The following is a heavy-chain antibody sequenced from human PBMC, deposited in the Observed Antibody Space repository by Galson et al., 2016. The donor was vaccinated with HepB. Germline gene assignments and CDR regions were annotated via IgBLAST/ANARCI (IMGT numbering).Heavy chain of an antibody. CDR3: AREAAMALDY. V-gene: IGHV4-61*01. CDR2: MYYSGNT. CDR1: GGSVSRGSYY. D-gene: IGHD5-18*01. Sequence: SETLSLTCTVSGGSVSRGSYYWTWLRQPPGKGLEWIGYMYYSGNTNYNPSLKSRVTISADTSKNQFSLKLSSVTAADTAVYYCAREAAMALDYWGQGILVTVSS. J-gene: IGHJ4*02.